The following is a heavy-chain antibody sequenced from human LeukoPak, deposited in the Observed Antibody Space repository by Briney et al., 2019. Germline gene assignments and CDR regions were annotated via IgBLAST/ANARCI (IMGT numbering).Heavy chain of an antibody. J-gene: IGHJ4*02. V-gene: IGHV3-7*01. CDR2: IKQDGSEK. CDR3: ARDRGVSSSYIDY. CDR1: GFTFSSYW. Sequence: PGGSLRLSCAASGFTFSSYWMSWVRQAPGKGLGWVANIKQDGSEKYYVDSVKGRFTISRDNAKNSLYLQMNSLRAEDTAVYYCARDRGVSSSYIDYWGQGTLVTVSS. D-gene: IGHD6-13*01.